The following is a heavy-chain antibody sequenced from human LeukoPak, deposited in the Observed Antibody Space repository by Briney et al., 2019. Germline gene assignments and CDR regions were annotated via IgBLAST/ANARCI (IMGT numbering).Heavy chain of an antibody. CDR3: ARTTSYSRDWYW. D-gene: IGHD6-19*01. Sequence: GGSPRLSCAASGFTFSSYSMNWVRQAPGKGLEWVSYISSSSNTIYYADSVKGRFTISRDNAKNSLYLQMIRLRAEDTAVYYCARTTSYSRDWYWWGQGTLVTVSS. J-gene: IGHJ4*02. CDR2: ISSSSNTI. CDR1: GFTFSSYS. V-gene: IGHV3-48*01.